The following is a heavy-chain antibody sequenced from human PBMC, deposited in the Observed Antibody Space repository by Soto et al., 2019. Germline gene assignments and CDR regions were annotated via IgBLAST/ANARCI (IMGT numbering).Heavy chain of an antibody. Sequence: EVQLFESGGGLVQPGGSLRLSCAASGFSFSSYAMSWVRQAPGKGLEWVSAISGSGGSTYYADSVKGRFTISRDNSKNTLYLTMNSLRAEDTAVYDCAKILSGSSCLFPFDYWGQGTLVTVSS. CDR2: ISGSGGST. V-gene: IGHV3-23*01. J-gene: IGHJ4*02. D-gene: IGHD6-13*01. CDR3: AKILSGSSCLFPFDY. CDR1: GFSFSSYA.